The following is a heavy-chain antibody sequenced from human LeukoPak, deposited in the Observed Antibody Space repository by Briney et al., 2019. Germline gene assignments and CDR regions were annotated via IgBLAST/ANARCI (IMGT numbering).Heavy chain of an antibody. CDR1: GFTFSSYG. V-gene: IGHV3-30*03. Sequence: QTGGSLRLSCAASGFTFSSYGMHWVRQAPGKGLEWVAVISYDGSNKYYADSVKDRFTISRDNSKNTLYLQMNSLRAEDTAVYYCARDPSPIAAAVPYAFDIWGQGTMVTVSS. CDR2: ISYDGSNK. CDR3: ARDPSPIAAAVPYAFDI. D-gene: IGHD6-13*01. J-gene: IGHJ3*02.